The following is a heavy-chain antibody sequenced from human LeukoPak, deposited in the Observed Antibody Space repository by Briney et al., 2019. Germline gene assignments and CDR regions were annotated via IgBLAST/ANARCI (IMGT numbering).Heavy chain of an antibody. Sequence: GGSLRLSCAASGFTSSSYAMSWVRQAPGKGLEWVSAISGSGGSTYYADSVKGRFTISRDNAKNSLYLQMNSLRDEDTAVYYCARDSLTTAILWGQGTLVTVSS. CDR3: ARDSLTTAIL. J-gene: IGHJ4*02. V-gene: IGHV3-23*01. CDR2: ISGSGGST. D-gene: IGHD2-2*02. CDR1: GFTSSSYA.